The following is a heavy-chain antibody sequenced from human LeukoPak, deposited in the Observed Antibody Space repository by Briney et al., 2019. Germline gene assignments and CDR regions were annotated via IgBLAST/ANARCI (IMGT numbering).Heavy chain of an antibody. Sequence: PSGTLSLTCSVSGVSIRSNKWWGWVRQPPGKGLEWIGEIYHSGYTTYNPSLKSRATISVDKSKNHSFLKLSSVTAADTAVYYCASLFLGSGWTYYFDYWGQGTLVAVSS. J-gene: IGHJ4*02. CDR3: ASLFLGSGWTYYFDY. D-gene: IGHD6-19*01. CDR2: IYHSGYT. V-gene: IGHV4-4*02. CDR1: GVSIRSNKW.